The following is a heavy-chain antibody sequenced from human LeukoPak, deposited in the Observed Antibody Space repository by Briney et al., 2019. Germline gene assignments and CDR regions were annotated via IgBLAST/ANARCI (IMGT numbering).Heavy chain of an antibody. CDR1: GFSLSTSGVG. Sequence: SGPTLVNPTQTLTLTCTFSGFSLSTSGVGVGWIRQPPGKALEWLALIYWNDDKRYSPSLKSRLTITKDTSKNQVVLTMTNMDPVDTATYYCAHSLTMVRGVIYYYYGMDVWGQGTTVTVSS. CDR3: AHSLTMVRGVIYYYYGMDV. CDR2: IYWNDDK. D-gene: IGHD3-10*01. V-gene: IGHV2-5*01. J-gene: IGHJ6*02.